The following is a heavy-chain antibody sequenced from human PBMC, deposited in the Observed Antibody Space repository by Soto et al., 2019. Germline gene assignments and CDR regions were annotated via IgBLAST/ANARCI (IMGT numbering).Heavy chain of an antibody. J-gene: IGHJ4*02. CDR1: GYTFTSYA. D-gene: IGHD3-22*01. CDR3: AKDLTMIVVVNLDY. Sequence: SCKASGYTFTSYAMSWVRQAPGKGLEWVSAISGSGGSTYYADSVKGRFTISRDNSKNTLYLQMNSLRAEDTAVYYCAKDLTMIVVVNLDYWGQGTLVTVSS. CDR2: ISGSGGST. V-gene: IGHV3-23*01.